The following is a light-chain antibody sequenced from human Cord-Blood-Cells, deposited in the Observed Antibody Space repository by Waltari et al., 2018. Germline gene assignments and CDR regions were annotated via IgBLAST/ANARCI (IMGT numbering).Light chain of an antibody. CDR2: GAS. J-gene: IGKJ2*03. V-gene: IGKV3-15*01. CDR3: QQYNNWPLYS. CDR1: QSVSSN. Sequence: EIVMTQSPATLSVSPGERDSLSCRASQSVSSNLAWYQQTPGQAPRLLIYGASTRATGIPARFSGSGSGTEFTLTISSLQSEDFAVYYCQQYNNWPLYSFGQGTKLEIK.